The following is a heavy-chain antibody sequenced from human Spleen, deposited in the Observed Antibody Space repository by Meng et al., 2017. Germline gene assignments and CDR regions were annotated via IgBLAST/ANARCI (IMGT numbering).Heavy chain of an antibody. CDR3: ARVRGSYQRDAFDI. Sequence: GGSLRLSCAASGFTFSSYSMNWVRQAPGKGLEWVSSISSSSSYIYYADSVKGRFTISRDNAKNSLYLQMNSLRDEDTAVYYCARVRGSYQRDAFDIWGQGTVVTVSS. CDR1: GFTFSSYS. J-gene: IGHJ3*02. D-gene: IGHD1-26*01. V-gene: IGHV3-21*01. CDR2: ISSSSSYI.